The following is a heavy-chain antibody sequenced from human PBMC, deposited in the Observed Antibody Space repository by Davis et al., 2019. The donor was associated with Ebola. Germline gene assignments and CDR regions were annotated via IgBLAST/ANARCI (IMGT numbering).Heavy chain of an antibody. CDR3: AKEGYSYGWVDY. CDR1: GFTFSSYA. Sequence: GGSLRLSCAASGFTFSSYAMHWVRQAPGKGLEWVAVISYDGSNKYYADSVKGRFTISRDNSKNTLYLQMNSLRAEDTAVYYCAKEGYSYGWVDYWGQGTLVTVSS. D-gene: IGHD5-18*01. V-gene: IGHV3-30-3*01. CDR2: ISYDGSNK. J-gene: IGHJ4*02.